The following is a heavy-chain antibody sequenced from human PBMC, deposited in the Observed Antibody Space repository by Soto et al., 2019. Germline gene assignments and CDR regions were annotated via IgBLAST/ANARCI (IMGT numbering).Heavy chain of an antibody. V-gene: IGHV3-15*07. CDR1: GFTFSNAW. Sequence: EVQLVESGGGLVKPGGSLRLSCAASGFTFSNAWMNWVRQAPGKGLEWVGRIKSKTDGGTTDYAAPVKGRFTISRDDSKNTLYLQMNSLKTEDTVVYYCTTESDDFWSGYHSLDYWGQGTLVTVSS. CDR3: TTESDDFWSGYHSLDY. D-gene: IGHD3-3*01. CDR2: IKSKTDGGTT. J-gene: IGHJ4*02.